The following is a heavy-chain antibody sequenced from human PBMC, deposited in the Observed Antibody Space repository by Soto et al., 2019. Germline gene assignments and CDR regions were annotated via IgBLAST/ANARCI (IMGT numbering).Heavy chain of an antibody. D-gene: IGHD3-3*01. Sequence: EVQLVESGGGLVQPGGSLRLSCVASGVMFDSYAMNWVRQAPGKGLEWVSYISPGGDRIYYADSVTGLITISRDNAMNSLSLQMSILSDEDTAVYYCTKSADSAGSRVDFWGQGTLVTAAS. CDR3: TKSADSAGSRVDF. V-gene: IGHV3-48*02. CDR1: GVMFDSYA. CDR2: ISPGGDRI. J-gene: IGHJ4*02.